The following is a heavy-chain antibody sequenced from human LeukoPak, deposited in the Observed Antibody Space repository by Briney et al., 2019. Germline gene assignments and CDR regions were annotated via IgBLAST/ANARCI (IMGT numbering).Heavy chain of an antibody. D-gene: IGHD3-10*01. CDR3: ARDRELLFDY. CDR2: IYSGGTT. CDR1: GFTVSGNF. V-gene: IGHV3-53*05. Sequence: GGSLRLSCAASGFTVSGNFMNWVRQAPGKGLEWVSVIYSGGTTYYADSVKGRFTISRDNSKNTLYLQMNSLRAEDTAVYYCARDRELLFDYWGQGTLVTVSS. J-gene: IGHJ4*02.